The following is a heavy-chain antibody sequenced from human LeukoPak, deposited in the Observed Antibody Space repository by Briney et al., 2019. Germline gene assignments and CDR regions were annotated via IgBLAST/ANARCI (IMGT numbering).Heavy chain of an antibody. Sequence: GFLRLSCAASGFTVRCNYMSLVRQAPGKGLEWVSVIYSGGSTYYADSVKGRFTISRDNSKNTLYLQMNSLRAEDTAVYYCARTLMADVWGKGTTVTVSS. J-gene: IGHJ6*04. V-gene: IGHV3-53*05. D-gene: IGHD2-8*01. CDR1: GFTVRCNY. CDR2: IYSGGST. CDR3: ARTLMADV.